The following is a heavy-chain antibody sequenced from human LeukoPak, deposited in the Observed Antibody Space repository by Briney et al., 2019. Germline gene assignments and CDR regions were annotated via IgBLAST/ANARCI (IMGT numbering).Heavy chain of an antibody. CDR2: FDPEGDEA. J-gene: IGHJ4*02. CDR3: ATDVTGTAPYDF. Sequence: ASVKVSCKVSGYSLSELSIHWVRQAPGKGLEWMGGFDPEGDEAIYAQSLQGRVTMTEDTSTDTAYMELSGLTSDDAAVYYCATDVTGTAPYDFWGQGTLVTVS. D-gene: IGHD1-1*01. V-gene: IGHV1-24*01. CDR1: GYSLSELS.